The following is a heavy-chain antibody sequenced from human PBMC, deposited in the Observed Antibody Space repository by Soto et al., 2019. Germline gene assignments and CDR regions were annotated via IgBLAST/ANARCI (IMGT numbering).Heavy chain of an antibody. V-gene: IGHV4-59*01. CDR2: IYYSGST. CDR3: ARTVVVPAAIVRVFDY. CDR1: GVSISSYY. Sequence: SETLSLTCTVSGVSISSYYWSWIRQPPGKGLEWIGYIYYSGSTNYNPSLKSRVTISVDTSKNQFSLKLSSVTAADTAVYYCARTVVVPAAIVRVFDYWGQGTLVTVSS. J-gene: IGHJ4*02. D-gene: IGHD2-2*02.